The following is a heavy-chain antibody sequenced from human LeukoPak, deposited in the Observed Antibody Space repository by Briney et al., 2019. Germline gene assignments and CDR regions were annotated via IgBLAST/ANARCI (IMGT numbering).Heavy chain of an antibody. D-gene: IGHD6-19*01. CDR3: ARGRSSGRKYYFDY. J-gene: IGHJ4*02. CDR1: GGSISSYY. V-gene: IGHV4-4*07. Sequence: SETLSLTCTVSGGSISSYYWSWIRQPAGKGLEWIGRIYTSGSTNYNPSLKSRVTMSVDTSKNQFSLKLSSVTAADTAVYYCARGRSSGRKYYFDYWGQGTLVTVSS. CDR2: IYTSGST.